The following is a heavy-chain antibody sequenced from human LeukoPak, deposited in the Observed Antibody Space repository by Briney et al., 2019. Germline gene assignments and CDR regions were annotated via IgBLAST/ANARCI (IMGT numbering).Heavy chain of an antibody. CDR2: IYYSGST. V-gene: IGHV4-59*01. D-gene: IGHD6-19*01. J-gene: IGHJ4*02. Sequence: SETLSLTCTVSDGSISSYYWSWFRQPPGKGLEWIGNIYYSGSTNYNPSLKSRVTISLDTSKNQLSLRLSSVTAADTAVYYCAKATQWLAFDYWGQGTLVTVSS. CDR3: AKATQWLAFDY. CDR1: DGSISSYY.